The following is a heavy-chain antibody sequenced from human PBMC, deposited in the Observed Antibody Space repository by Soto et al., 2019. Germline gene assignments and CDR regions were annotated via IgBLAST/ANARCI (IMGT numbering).Heavy chain of an antibody. CDR2: ISTYSGDT. CDR1: GYTFFTYD. D-gene: IGHD5-12*01. Sequence: QVHLVQSGVEVKTPGASVKVSCQASGYTFFTYDISWVRQAPGQGLEWMGWISTYSGDTKYAQKFQCRVTMTTATSTTTAYLELRSLRSDDTAVDYCARHHGPTTSENWFDPWGQGTLVTVSS. J-gene: IGHJ5*02. V-gene: IGHV1-18*01. CDR3: ARHHGPTTSENWFDP.